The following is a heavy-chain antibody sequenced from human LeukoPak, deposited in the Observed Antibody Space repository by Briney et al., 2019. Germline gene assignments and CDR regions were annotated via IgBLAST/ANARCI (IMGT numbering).Heavy chain of an antibody. CDR1: GFTVSSNY. CDR3: ARSLRVRGVPDYMDV. J-gene: IGHJ6*03. CDR2: IHKNAIT. V-gene: IGHV3-53*01. Sequence: GGSLRLSCAASGFTVSSNYMTWVRQAPGKGLEWVSVIHKNAITYYADTVKGRFTISRDNSKNMFYLHMNSLRAEDTAVYFCARSLRVRGVPDYMDVWGKGTTVIISS. D-gene: IGHD3-10*02.